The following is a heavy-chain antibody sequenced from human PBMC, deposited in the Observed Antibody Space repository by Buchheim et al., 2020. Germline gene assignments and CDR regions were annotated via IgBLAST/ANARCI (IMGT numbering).Heavy chain of an antibody. J-gene: IGHJ6*03. Sequence: QLQLQESGPGLVKPSETLSLTCTVSGGSISSSSYYWGWIRQPPGKGLEWIGSIYYSGSTYYNPSLKSRVTISVDTSQNQFSLKLSSVTAADTAVYYCARHVGDFWSGSYYYYYYYMDVWGKGTT. V-gene: IGHV4-39*01. D-gene: IGHD3-3*01. CDR2: IYYSGST. CDR3: ARHVGDFWSGSYYYYYYYMDV. CDR1: GGSISSSSYY.